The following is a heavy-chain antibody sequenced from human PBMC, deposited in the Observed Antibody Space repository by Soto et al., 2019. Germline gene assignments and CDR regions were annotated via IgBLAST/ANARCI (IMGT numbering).Heavy chain of an antibody. CDR2: ISGSGGLT. CDR3: AKSLSASPNYFFDY. V-gene: IGHV3-23*01. J-gene: IGHJ4*02. Sequence: GWSLRLSCAASGFPFSSYAMSWVRQAPGKGLEWVSGISGSGGLTYYADSVKGRFTISRDNSKNTLYLQMNSLIADDTAVYYCAKSLSASPNYFFDYWGQGTLVTV. CDR1: GFPFSSYA.